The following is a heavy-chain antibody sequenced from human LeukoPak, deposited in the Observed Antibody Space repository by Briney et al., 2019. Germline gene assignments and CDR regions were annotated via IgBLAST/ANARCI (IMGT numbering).Heavy chain of an antibody. D-gene: IGHD2-2*01. CDR3: AKRGVGYCSSASCYSFDY. V-gene: IGHV3-23*01. CDR2: ISVSGGST. Sequence: GGSLRLSCAASGFTFSFAAMTWVRQGPGKGLEWVSAISVSGGSTYYVDSVKGRFTISRDNSKNTLYLQMNSLRAEATAVYYCAKRGVGYCSSASCYSFDYWGQGTLVTVSS. CDR1: GFTFSFAA. J-gene: IGHJ4*02.